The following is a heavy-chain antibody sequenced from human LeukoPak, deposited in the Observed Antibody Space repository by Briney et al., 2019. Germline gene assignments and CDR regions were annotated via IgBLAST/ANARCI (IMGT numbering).Heavy chain of an antibody. D-gene: IGHD6-13*01. V-gene: IGHV3-30*02. CDR1: GFTFSSYA. J-gene: IGHJ4*02. CDR3: AKDHGSSDWYYFDY. CDR2: IHYDGSNN. Sequence: GGSLRLSCAASGFTFSSYAMHWVRQAPGKGLEWVAFIHYDGSNNYYADSAKGRFTISRDNSKNTLYLQMNTLRADDTAVYYCAKDHGSSDWYYFDYWGQGTLVTVSS.